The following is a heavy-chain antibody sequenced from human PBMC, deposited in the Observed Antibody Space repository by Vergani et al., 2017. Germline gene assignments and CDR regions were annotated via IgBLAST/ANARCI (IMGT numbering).Heavy chain of an antibody. Sequence: QVQQVQSGAEVKKPGASVKVSCKTSGYIFTGYSMHWVRQAPGQGLEWMGWINPKSGDTKYAQKFQGRVTMTRDTSINTAYMELSRLRSDDTAVYYCARGYYYDSSGYLPFDYWGQGTLVTVSS. D-gene: IGHD3-22*01. V-gene: IGHV1-2*02. J-gene: IGHJ4*02. CDR1: GYIFTGYS. CDR3: ARGYYYDSSGYLPFDY. CDR2: INPKSGDT.